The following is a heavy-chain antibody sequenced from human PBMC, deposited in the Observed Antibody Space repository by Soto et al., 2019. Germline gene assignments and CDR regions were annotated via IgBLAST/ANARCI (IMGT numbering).Heavy chain of an antibody. Sequence: QVQLMQSGAEVKKPGSSVKVSCKASGGTFSTSAISWVRQAPGEGLEWLGGIMPIFATPDYAQKFQGRVXXXXXXXXXXXXXXXXXXXXXXXXXXXXXXXXXXXXXGGNYYYILDVWGQGTAITV. J-gene: IGHJ6*02. CDR1: GGTFSTSA. CDR3: XXXXXXXXXGGNYYYILDV. V-gene: IGHV1-69*05. CDR2: IMPIFATP.